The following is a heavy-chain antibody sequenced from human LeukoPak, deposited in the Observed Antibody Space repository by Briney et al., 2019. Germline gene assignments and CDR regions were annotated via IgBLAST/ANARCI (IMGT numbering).Heavy chain of an antibody. J-gene: IGHJ4*02. Sequence: GGSLRLSCAASGFTFSSYAMSWVRQAPGKGLEWVSSISSSSSYIYYADSVKGRFTISRDNAKNSLYLQMNSLRAEDTAVYYCARGPTVTTQTTYHFDYWGQGTLVTVSS. V-gene: IGHV3-21*01. D-gene: IGHD4-17*01. CDR1: GFTFSSYA. CDR3: ARGPTVTTQTTYHFDY. CDR2: ISSSSSYI.